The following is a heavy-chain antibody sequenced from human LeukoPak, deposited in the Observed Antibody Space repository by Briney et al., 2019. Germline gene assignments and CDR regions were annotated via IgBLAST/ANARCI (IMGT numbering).Heavy chain of an antibody. V-gene: IGHV4-4*07. D-gene: IGHD5/OR15-5a*01. CDR3: ARDRSTSTDDAFDI. Sequence: SETLSLTCTVSGGSISSYYWSWIRQPAGKGLEWIGHIYTTGSTNYNPSLKSRVTMSVDTSKNQFSLKLSSVTAADTAVYYCARDRSTSTDDAFDIWGQGTMVTVSS. CDR2: IYTTGST. CDR1: GGSISSYY. J-gene: IGHJ3*02.